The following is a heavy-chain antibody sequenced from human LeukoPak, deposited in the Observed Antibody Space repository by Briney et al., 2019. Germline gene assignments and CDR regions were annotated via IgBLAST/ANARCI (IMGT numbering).Heavy chain of an antibody. D-gene: IGHD3-16*01. CDR3: ATEFMTPGGY. CDR1: GGTFSSYA. CDR2: IIPIFGTA. V-gene: IGHV1-69*05. Sequence: ASVKVSCKASGGTFSSYAISWVRQAPGRGLEWMGGIIPIFGTANYAQKFQGRVTITTDESTSTAYMELSSLRSEDTAVYYCATEFMTPGGYWGQGTLVTVSS. J-gene: IGHJ4*02.